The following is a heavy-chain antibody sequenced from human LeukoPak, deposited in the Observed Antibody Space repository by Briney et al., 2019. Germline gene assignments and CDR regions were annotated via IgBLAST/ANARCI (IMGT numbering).Heavy chain of an antibody. J-gene: IGHJ4*02. D-gene: IGHD3-10*01. Sequence: GRSLRLSCAASGFTFSSYGMHWVRQAPGKGLEWVAVISYDGGNKYCADSVKGRFTISRDNSKNTLYLQMNSLRAEDTAVYYCAKADDLDYYGSGSYYNGFDYWGQGTLVTVSS. V-gene: IGHV3-30*18. CDR3: AKADDLDYYGSGSYYNGFDY. CDR2: ISYDGGNK. CDR1: GFTFSSYG.